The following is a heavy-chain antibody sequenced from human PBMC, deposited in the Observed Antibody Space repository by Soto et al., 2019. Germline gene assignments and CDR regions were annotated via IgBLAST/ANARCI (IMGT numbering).Heavy chain of an antibody. J-gene: IGHJ4*02. D-gene: IGHD5-18*01. CDR1: GGSISSGDYY. CDR2: IYYSGST. V-gene: IGHV4-61*08. CDR3: ARTLYSYGPRLDY. Sequence: PSETLSLTCTVSGGSISSGDYYWSWIRQPPGKGLEWIGYIYYSGSTNYNPSLKSRVTISVDTSKNQFSLKLSSVTSAYTAVYYCARTLYSYGPRLDYWGQGTLVTVSS.